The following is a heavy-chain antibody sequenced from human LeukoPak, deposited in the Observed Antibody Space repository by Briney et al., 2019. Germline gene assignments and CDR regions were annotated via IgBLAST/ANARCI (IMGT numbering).Heavy chain of an antibody. CDR3: ARLRRVRWLQFCYFDY. D-gene: IGHD5-24*01. Sequence: SETLSLTCAVYGGSFSGYYWSWIRQPPGKGLEWIGEINHSGSTNYNPSLKSRVTISVDTSKNQFSLKLSSVTAADTAVYYCARLRRVRWLQFCYFDYWGKGTLVTVS. CDR1: GGSFSGYY. V-gene: IGHV4-34*01. J-gene: IGHJ4*02. CDR2: INHSGST.